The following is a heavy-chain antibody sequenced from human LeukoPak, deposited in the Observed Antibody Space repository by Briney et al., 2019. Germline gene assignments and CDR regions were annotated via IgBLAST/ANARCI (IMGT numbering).Heavy chain of an antibody. D-gene: IGHD2-21*01. CDR2: VYSGGDT. CDR3: ARVEIPWSFDY. V-gene: IGHV3-53*01. J-gene: IGHJ4*02. CDR1: GFTVSSNY. Sequence: PGGSLRLSCAASGFTVSSNYMTWLRQAPGERLEWVSIVYSGGDTYYADSVKGRFTMSRDNSKNMLYLQMNSLRAEDTAVYYCARVEIPWSFDYWGPGTLVTVSS.